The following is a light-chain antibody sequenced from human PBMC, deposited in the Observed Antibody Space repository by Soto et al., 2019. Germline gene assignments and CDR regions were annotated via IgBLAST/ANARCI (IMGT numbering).Light chain of an antibody. CDR2: SAY. V-gene: IGKV1-12*01. J-gene: IGKJ3*01. Sequence: DIQMTQSPSSVSASVGDRVTITCRASRDINKWLAWHQQKPGKAPNLLIFSAYSLQSGVPSRFSGSGSGTDFTLTITNLQPEDVAIYYCQQAHSFPLTFGPGTKVDLK. CDR3: QQAHSFPLT. CDR1: RDINKW.